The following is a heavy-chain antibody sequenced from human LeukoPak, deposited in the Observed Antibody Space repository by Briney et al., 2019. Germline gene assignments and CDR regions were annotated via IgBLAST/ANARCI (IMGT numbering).Heavy chain of an antibody. V-gene: IGHV4-59*11. CDR1: GGSISSHY. D-gene: IGHD4-17*01. CDR3: ARGGTTVTPGLLWFDP. Sequence: PSETLSLTCSVSGGSISSHYWSWIRQAPGKGLEWIGYIYYSGSTKYNPSLKSRVTIPVDTSKHQFSLKLSSVTAADTAVYYCARGGTTVTPGLLWFDPWGQGTLVTVSS. CDR2: IYYSGST. J-gene: IGHJ5*02.